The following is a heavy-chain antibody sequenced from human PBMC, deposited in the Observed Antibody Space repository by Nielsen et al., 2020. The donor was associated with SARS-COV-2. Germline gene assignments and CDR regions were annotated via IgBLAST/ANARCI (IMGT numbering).Heavy chain of an antibody. Sequence: SETLSLTCTVSGGSISSGGYYWSWIRQHPGKGLEWIGYIYYSGSTYYNPSLKSRVTISVDTSKNQFSLKLSSVTAADTAVYYCARGGSSWFFDYWGQGTLVTVSS. V-gene: IGHV4-31*03. CDR2: IYYSGST. CDR3: ARGGSSWFFDY. CDR1: GGSISSGGYY. J-gene: IGHJ4*02. D-gene: IGHD6-13*01.